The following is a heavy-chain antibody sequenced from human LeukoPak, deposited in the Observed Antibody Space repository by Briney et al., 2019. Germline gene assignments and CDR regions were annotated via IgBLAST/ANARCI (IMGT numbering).Heavy chain of an antibody. V-gene: IGHV4-39*01. CDR3: ARLGYCTSTSCSEGYYFYYMDV. CDR2: IYYNGRT. J-gene: IGHJ6*03. CDR1: GDSISSSNYY. D-gene: IGHD2-2*01. Sequence: SETLSLTCTVSGDSISSSNYYWGWIRQPPGKGLEWFGSIYYNGRTYYNPSLKSRVTISVDTPKNQFSLKLSSVTAADTAVYYCARLGYCTSTSCSEGYYFYYMDVWGKGTTVTVSS.